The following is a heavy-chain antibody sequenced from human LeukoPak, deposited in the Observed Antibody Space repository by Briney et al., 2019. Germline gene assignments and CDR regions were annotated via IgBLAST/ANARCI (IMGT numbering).Heavy chain of an antibody. J-gene: IGHJ4*02. CDR3: ARLVGSYYGSGSYPYYFDY. Sequence: ASLKVSCKASGYTFTSYYMHWVRQAPGQGLEWMGIINPSGGSTSYAQKFQGRVTMTRDTSTSTVYMELSSLRSEDTAVYYCARLVGSYYGSGSYPYYFDYWGQGALVTVSS. V-gene: IGHV1-46*01. D-gene: IGHD3-10*01. CDR1: GYTFTSYY. CDR2: INPSGGST.